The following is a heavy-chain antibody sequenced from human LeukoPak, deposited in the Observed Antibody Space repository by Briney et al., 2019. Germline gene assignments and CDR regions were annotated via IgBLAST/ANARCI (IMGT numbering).Heavy chain of an antibody. V-gene: IGHV4-59*01. CDR2: IYYSGST. Sequence: SETLSLTCTVSGGSISSYYWSWIRQPPGKGLEWIGYIYYSGSTSYNPSLKSRVTISVDTSKNQFSLKLSSVTAADTALYYCAREAYGDPGYYMDVWGKGTTVTVSS. D-gene: IGHD4-17*01. CDR1: GGSISSYY. J-gene: IGHJ6*03. CDR3: AREAYGDPGYYMDV.